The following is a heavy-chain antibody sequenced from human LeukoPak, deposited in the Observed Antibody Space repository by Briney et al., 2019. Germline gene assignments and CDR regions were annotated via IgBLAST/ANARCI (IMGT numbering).Heavy chain of an antibody. J-gene: IGHJ4*02. CDR2: ISHSGST. CDR1: GGSFSGYY. CDR3: ARGLGYCSSTSCSFDY. V-gene: IGHV4-34*01. D-gene: IGHD2-2*01. Sequence: SETLSLTCAVYGGSFSGYYWSWIRQPPGKGLEWIGEISHSGSTNYNPSLKSRVTISVDTSKNQFSVKLSSVTAADTAVYYCARGLGYCSSTSCSFDYWGQGTLVTVSS.